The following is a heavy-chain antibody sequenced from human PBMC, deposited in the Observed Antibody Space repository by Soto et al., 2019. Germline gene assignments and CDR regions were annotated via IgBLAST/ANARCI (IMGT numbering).Heavy chain of an antibody. CDR3: ARESFSASPNFFDY. D-gene: IGHD3-16*01. CDR2: ISGSGGST. Sequence: GGSLRLSCAASGFTFSSYAMGWVRQAPGKGLEWVSAISGSGGSTNYADSVKGRFTISRDHAKNSLELQMNSLRADDTALYYCARESFSASPNFFDYWGRGTQVTVSS. J-gene: IGHJ4*02. CDR1: GFTFSSYA. V-gene: IGHV3-23*01.